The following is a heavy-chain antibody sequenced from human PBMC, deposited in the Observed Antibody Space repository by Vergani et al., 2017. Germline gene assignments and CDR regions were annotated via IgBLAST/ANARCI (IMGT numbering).Heavy chain of an antibody. Sequence: ELQLVESGGGLVQPGGSLRLSCAASGSTVSGNYMTWVRQAPGKGLEWVSGSIRDSTYYAAPVKGRFTISRDNSKNTIYLQMNSLRAEDTAVYYCAKGLIQLITIFGVAPPPGFDYWGQGTLVTVSS. J-gene: IGHJ4*02. CDR3: AKGLIQLITIFGVAPPPGFDY. D-gene: IGHD3-3*01. V-gene: IGHV3-66*01. CDR2: SIRDST. CDR1: GSTVSGNY.